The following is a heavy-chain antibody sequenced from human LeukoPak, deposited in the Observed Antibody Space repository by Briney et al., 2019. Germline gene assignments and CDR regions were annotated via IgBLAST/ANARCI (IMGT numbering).Heavy chain of an antibody. Sequence: GGSLRLSCAASGFTFSSYAMSWVRQAPGEGLEWVSCISVSGGSTYYADSVKGRFTISRENSKNTLYLQINSLRADDTAVYYCAKQVDSGSYRPFDYWGQGTLVTVSS. CDR3: AKQVDSGSYRPFDY. V-gene: IGHV3-23*01. CDR1: GFTFSSYA. J-gene: IGHJ4*02. CDR2: ISVSGGST. D-gene: IGHD1-26*01.